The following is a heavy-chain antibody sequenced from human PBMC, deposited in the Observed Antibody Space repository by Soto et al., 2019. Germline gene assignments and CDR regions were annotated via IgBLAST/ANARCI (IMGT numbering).Heavy chain of an antibody. D-gene: IGHD3-10*01. CDR2: IYNREST. V-gene: IGHV4-31*03. J-gene: IGHJ3*02. CDR3: ARAGGMVRRVTDGFDI. CDR1: RGSLSSLNFY. Sequence: SETLSRTCIVSRGSLSSLNFYCGWIRQHPGNGREWTGHIYNRESTYSNPCLKSRVIISADTSKNPFSLRLSSVSADDTAVYYCARAGGMVRRVTDGFDIWGQGTMVTVS.